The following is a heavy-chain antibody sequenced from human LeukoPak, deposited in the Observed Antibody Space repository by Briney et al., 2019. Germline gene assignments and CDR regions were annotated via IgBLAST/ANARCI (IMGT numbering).Heavy chain of an antibody. CDR2: INPNSGGT. D-gene: IGHD2-2*01. CDR1: GYSFSGYY. J-gene: IGHJ5*02. CDR3: AREGCSSTSCYIIGDDNWFDP. Sequence: ASVKVSCKASGYSFSGYYIHWVRRAPGQGLEWMGWINPNSGGTNYAQKFQDRVTMTRDTSVSTGYMELSSLRSDDTAVYYCAREGCSSTSCYIIGDDNWFDPWGQGTLVTVSS. V-gene: IGHV1-2*02.